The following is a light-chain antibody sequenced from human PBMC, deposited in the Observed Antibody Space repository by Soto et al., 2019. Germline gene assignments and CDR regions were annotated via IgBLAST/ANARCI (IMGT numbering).Light chain of an antibody. CDR3: QSYDNSLSVYV. J-gene: IGLJ1*01. V-gene: IGLV1-51*01. Sequence: QSVLTQPPSVSAAPGQKVSISCSGSSSNIGNNYVSWYQQFPGTAPKLLIYDNNKRPSGIPDRFSGSKSGTSATLDITGLQTGDEADYYCQSYDNSLSVYVFGTGTKLTVL. CDR1: SSNIGNNY. CDR2: DNN.